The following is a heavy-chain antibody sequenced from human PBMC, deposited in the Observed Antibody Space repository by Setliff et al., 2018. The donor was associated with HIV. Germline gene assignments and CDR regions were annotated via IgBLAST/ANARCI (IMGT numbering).Heavy chain of an antibody. CDR2: ILHSGST. Sequence: SETLSLTCAVYGGSFSGYYWSWIRQPPGKGLEWIGEILHSGSTNYNPSLKSRVSISVDTSKNQLSLKLSSVTAADTAVYYCARGHYYEGSGYYLRSFDIWGQGTMVTVSS. CDR1: GGSFSGYY. J-gene: IGHJ3*02. CDR3: ARGHYYEGSGYYLRSFDI. D-gene: IGHD3-22*01. V-gene: IGHV4-34*01.